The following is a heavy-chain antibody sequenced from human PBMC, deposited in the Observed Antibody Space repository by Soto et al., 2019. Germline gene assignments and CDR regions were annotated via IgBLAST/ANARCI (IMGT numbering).Heavy chain of an antibody. J-gene: IGHJ6*02. CDR3: ARGGGYCSSTSCYTLGGMDV. CDR1: GYTFTSYD. CDR2: MNPNSGNT. Sequence: ASVKVSCKASGYTFTSYDINWVRQATGQGLEWMGWMNPNSGNTGYAQKFQGRVTMTRNTSISTAYMELSSLRSEDTAVYYCARGGGYCSSTSCYTLGGMDVWGQGSTVTVSS. V-gene: IGHV1-8*01. D-gene: IGHD2-2*02.